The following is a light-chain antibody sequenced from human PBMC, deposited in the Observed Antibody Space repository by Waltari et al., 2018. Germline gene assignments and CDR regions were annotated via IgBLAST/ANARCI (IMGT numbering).Light chain of an antibody. V-gene: IGKV3-20*01. CDR1: QRLIKRY. CDR2: GAS. Sequence: EVVLTQSPGTLSLSPGERATLSCRASQRLIKRYVAWYQQKPGQAPTLLIYGASNRAAGIPDRFSASGSETDFTLTISRLEPEDFGVYYCQQYGSSVKYTFGQGTKLEI. J-gene: IGKJ2*01. CDR3: QQYGSSVKYT.